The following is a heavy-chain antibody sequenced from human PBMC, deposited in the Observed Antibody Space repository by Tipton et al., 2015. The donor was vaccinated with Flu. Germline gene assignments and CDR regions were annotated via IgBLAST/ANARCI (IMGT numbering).Heavy chain of an antibody. J-gene: IGHJ5*01. Sequence: TLSLTCTVSGGSISSGNYYWGWIRQHPGKGLEWIGTIYHSGSTYYNPSLKSRLTMSVDSSKNQFSLRLTSVTAADTAVYFCARRDYSNYVSEPKNWFDSWGQGTLVTVSS. CDR1: GGSISSGNYY. D-gene: IGHD4-11*01. CDR2: IYHSGST. V-gene: IGHV4-39*07. CDR3: ARRDYSNYVSEPKNWFDS.